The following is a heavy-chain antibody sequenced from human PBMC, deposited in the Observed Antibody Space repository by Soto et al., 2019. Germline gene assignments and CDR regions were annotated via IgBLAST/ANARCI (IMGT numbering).Heavy chain of an antibody. J-gene: IGHJ5*02. Sequence: GGSLRLSCAASGFTFSSYGMHWVRQAPGKGLEWVAVISYDGSNKYYADSVKGRFTISRDNSKNTLYLQMNSLRAEDTAVYYCAKGIVGATFNWFDPWGQGTLVTVSS. CDR1: GFTFSSYG. CDR3: AKGIVGATFNWFDP. CDR2: ISYDGSNK. D-gene: IGHD1-26*01. V-gene: IGHV3-30*18.